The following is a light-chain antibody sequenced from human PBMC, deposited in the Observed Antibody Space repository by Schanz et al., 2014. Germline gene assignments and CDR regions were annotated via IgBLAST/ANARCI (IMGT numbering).Light chain of an antibody. J-gene: IGKJ3*01. CDR1: QSVLYSSNNKKY. CDR2: WAS. V-gene: IGKV4-1*01. CDR3: QQYYSNPFT. Sequence: DIVMTQSPDSLAVSLGERATINCKSSQSVLYSSNNKKYLAWYQQKPGQPPKLLIYWASTRESGVPDRFSGSGSGTDFTLTISSLQAEDVAVYYCQQYYSNPFTFGPGTKVDIK.